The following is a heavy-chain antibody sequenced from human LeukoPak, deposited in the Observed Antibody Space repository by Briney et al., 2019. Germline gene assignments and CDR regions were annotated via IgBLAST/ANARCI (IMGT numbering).Heavy chain of an antibody. Sequence: PGGSLGLSCAASGFTFSDYAMHWVRQAPGKGLEWVAVISKDGSDKYYPGSVRGRFTISRDDSRNTIYLQMDSLRAEDTAIYYCARDYWWNYDYWGQGTLVTVSS. D-gene: IGHD1-7*01. J-gene: IGHJ4*02. CDR3: ARDYWWNYDY. CDR2: ISKDGSDK. CDR1: GFTFSDYA. V-gene: IGHV3-30-3*01.